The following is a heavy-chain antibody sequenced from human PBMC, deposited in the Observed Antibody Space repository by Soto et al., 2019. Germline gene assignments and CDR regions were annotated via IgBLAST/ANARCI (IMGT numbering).Heavy chain of an antibody. J-gene: IGHJ4*02. V-gene: IGHV3-30*18. CDR1: GFSFSNYG. CDR2: ISYDGSNK. Sequence: QVQLVESGGGVVQPGRSLRLSCAASGFSFSNYGMHWVRQAPGKGLKWMAFISYDGSNKYYAESVKGRFTISRDNSKNTLFLQMNSLRAEDTAVYYCAKIAPPDYYDSTEVSPKETIDYWGQGTLVTVSS. D-gene: IGHD3-22*01. CDR3: AKIAPPDYYDSTEVSPKETIDY.